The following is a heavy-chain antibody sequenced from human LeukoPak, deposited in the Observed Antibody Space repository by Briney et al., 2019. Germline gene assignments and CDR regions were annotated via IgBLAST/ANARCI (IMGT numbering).Heavy chain of an antibody. CDR3: ARAPVGGSYCLDY. CDR2: ISSRGSTI. V-gene: IGHV3-48*01. J-gene: IGHJ4*02. Sequence: PGGSLRLSCAASGFTFSRYNTNWVRQAPGKGLEWISYISSRGSTIYYADSVKGRFTISRDNAKNSLYLQMNSLRAEDTAMYYCARAPVGGSYCLDYWGQGTLVTVSS. D-gene: IGHD1-26*01. CDR1: GFTFSRYN.